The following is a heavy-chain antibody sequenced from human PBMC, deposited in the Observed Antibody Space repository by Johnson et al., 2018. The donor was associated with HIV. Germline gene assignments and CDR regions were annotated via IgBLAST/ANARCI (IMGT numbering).Heavy chain of an antibody. CDR1: GFIFRTNG. V-gene: IGHV3-30*02. CDR3: AKDGGRWSYSFDV. Sequence: QVRLVESGGGVVQPGGPLRLSCAASGFIFRTNGMHWVRQAPGKGLEWVSFIQHDGSDKSYADSVEGRFTISRDNSKNTLYLQMNSLRTEDTALYYCAKDGGRWSYSFDVWGQGTMVSVSS. J-gene: IGHJ3*01. D-gene: IGHD3-16*01. CDR2: IQHDGSDK.